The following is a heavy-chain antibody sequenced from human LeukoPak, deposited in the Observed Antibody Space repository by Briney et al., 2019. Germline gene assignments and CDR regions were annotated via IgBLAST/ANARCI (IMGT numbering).Heavy chain of an antibody. CDR1: GFTFTNAW. CDR2: IKSKTDGETT. V-gene: IGHV3-15*01. J-gene: IGHJ4*02. CDR3: TTDLGTYYHGSQRLIPIDY. Sequence: GGSLRLSCAASGFTFTNAWMSWVRQAPGKGLEWIGRIKSKTDGETTNYAEPVRGRFTISRDDSKSAVYLQMNSLKIEDTAVYYCTTDLGTYYHGSQRLIPIDYWGQGTLVTVSS. D-gene: IGHD3-10*01.